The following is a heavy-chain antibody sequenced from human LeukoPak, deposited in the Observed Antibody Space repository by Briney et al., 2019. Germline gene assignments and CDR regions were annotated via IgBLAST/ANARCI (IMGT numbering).Heavy chain of an antibody. CDR2: ISSSGSTI. CDR1: GFTFSSFE. J-gene: IGHJ4*02. D-gene: IGHD3-22*01. Sequence: GGSLRLSCAASGFTFSSFEMNWVRQAPGKGLEWVSYISSSGSTIYYADSVKGRFTISRDNARNSLYLQMNSLRAEDTAVYYCARDAEVGYFDSSNFYDYWGQGTLVTVSS. V-gene: IGHV3-48*03. CDR3: ARDAEVGYFDSSNFYDY.